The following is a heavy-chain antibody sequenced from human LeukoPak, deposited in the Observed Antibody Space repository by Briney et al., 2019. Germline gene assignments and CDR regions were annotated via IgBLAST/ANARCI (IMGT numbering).Heavy chain of an antibody. CDR2: IGTAGEI. Sequence: GGSLRLSCAASGFTFRSYDMHWVRQATGKGLEWVSGIGTAGEIYYPGSVKGRFTISRDNSKNTLYLQMNSLRAEDTAVYYCAKIFYRSSGYADYWGQGTLVTVSS. D-gene: IGHD3-22*01. CDR3: AKIFYRSSGYADY. V-gene: IGHV3-13*01. J-gene: IGHJ4*02. CDR1: GFTFRSYD.